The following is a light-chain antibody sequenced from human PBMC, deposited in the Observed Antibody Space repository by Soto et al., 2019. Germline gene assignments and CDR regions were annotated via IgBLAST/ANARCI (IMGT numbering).Light chain of an antibody. Sequence: QSVLTQPPAVSLAPGQRVTISWPGGSSNIGAGYDVHWDPQLPGTDAKRLMYGNSNAPSPVPGRSSDSKSGTSASLAITGIQVEDAADYYRQYYDSSLSGWVLGGGPQLTVL. CDR2: GNS. J-gene: IGLJ3*02. V-gene: IGLV1-40*01. CDR1: SSNIGAGYD. CDR3: QYYDSSLSGWV.